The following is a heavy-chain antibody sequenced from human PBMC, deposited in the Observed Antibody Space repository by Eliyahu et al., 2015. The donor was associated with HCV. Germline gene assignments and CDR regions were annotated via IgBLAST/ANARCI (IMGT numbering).Heavy chain of an antibody. V-gene: IGHV3-43*01. CDR1: GFTFDXYT. Sequence: EVQLVESGGVVVQPGGSLRLSCAASGFTFDXYTMHWVRQAPGKGLEWVSLISWDGGSTYYADSVKGRFTISRDNSKNSLYLQMNSLRTEDTALYYCAKESLYDSSGVYYFDYWGQGTLVTVSS. CDR2: ISWDGGST. J-gene: IGHJ4*02. CDR3: AKESLYDSSGVYYFDY. D-gene: IGHD3-22*01.